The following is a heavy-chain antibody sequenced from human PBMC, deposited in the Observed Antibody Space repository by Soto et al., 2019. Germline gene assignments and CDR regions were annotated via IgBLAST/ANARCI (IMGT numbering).Heavy chain of an antibody. Sequence: EAQLVESGGGLVQPGRSLRLSCAGSGFIFDDFAIHWVRQAPGKGLEWVSGISWNSDSIGYADSVKGRFTISRDNAKNALYLQMNSLRVEDTALYYCARAGSENEYWGQGTLVTVSS. CDR3: ARAGSENEY. J-gene: IGHJ4*02. CDR1: GFIFDDFA. CDR2: ISWNSDSI. D-gene: IGHD3-10*01. V-gene: IGHV3-9*01.